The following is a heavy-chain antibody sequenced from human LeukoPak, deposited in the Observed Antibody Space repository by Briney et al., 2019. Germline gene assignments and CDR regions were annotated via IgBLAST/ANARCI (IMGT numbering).Heavy chain of an antibody. D-gene: IGHD1-1*01. CDR3: AKVKPAGNWSPFDC. CDR2: ISSSSSYI. V-gene: IGHV3-21*01. Sequence: GGSLRLSCAASGFTFSSYSMNWVRQAPGKGLEWVSSISSSSSYIYYADSVKGRFTISRDNARDSMFLQLNSLRVDDTAVYYCAKVKPAGNWSPFDCWGQGTLVTVSS. J-gene: IGHJ4*02. CDR1: GFTFSSYS.